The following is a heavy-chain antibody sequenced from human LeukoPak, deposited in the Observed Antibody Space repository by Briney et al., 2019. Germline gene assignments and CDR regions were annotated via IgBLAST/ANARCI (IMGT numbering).Heavy chain of an antibody. V-gene: IGHV1-46*01. CDR2: INPSGGST. Sequence: ASVKVSCKAPGYTFTSYYMHWVRQAPGQGLEWMGIINPSGGSTSYAQKFQGRVTMTRDTSTSTVYMELSSLRSEDTAVYYCAKETYYYDSSGIADVGWFDPWGQGTLVTVSS. D-gene: IGHD3-22*01. J-gene: IGHJ5*02. CDR1: GYTFTSYY. CDR3: AKETYYYDSSGIADVGWFDP.